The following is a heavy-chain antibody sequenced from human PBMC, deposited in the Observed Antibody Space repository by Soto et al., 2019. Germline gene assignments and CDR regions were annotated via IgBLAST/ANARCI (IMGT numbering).Heavy chain of an antibody. CDR2: ISYDGSNK. V-gene: IGHV3-30*18. D-gene: IGHD1-26*01. CDR1: GFTFSSYG. J-gene: IGHJ6*02. Sequence: GGSLRLSCAASGFTFSSYGMHWVRQAPGKGLEWVAVISYDGSNKYYADSVKGRFTISRDNSKNTLYLQMNSLRAEDTAVYYCAKAGTGYYGMDVWGQGTKVPVSS. CDR3: AKAGTGYYGMDV.